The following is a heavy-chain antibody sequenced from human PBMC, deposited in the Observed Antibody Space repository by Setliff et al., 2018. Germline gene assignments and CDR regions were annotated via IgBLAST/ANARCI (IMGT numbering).Heavy chain of an antibody. CDR3: ARLRGAFDY. CDR1: GYFISSGYY. Sequence: SETLSLTCAVSGYFISSGYYWGWIRQPPGKRLEWIGYIYYSGSTNYNPPLESRVTISVDTSKNQFSLRLNSATAADTAVYYCARLRGAFDYWGQGTLVTVSS. CDR2: IYYSGST. J-gene: IGHJ4*02. V-gene: IGHV4-61*01. D-gene: IGHD3-16*01.